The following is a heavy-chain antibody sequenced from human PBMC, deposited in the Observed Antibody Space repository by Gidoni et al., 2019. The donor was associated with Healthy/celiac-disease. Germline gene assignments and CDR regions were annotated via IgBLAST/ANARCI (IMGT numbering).Heavy chain of an antibody. CDR1: GYTFTTYA. CDR3: ARQWDYSGSYSY. V-gene: IGHV1-3*05. J-gene: IGHJ4*02. D-gene: IGHD1-26*01. CDR2: INAGNGNT. Sequence: QVQLVQSGAEEKKPGASVKVSCKASGYTFTTYAIHWVRQAPGQRLEWMGWINAGNGNTKYSQKFQGRVTITRDTSASTAYLELSSLRSEDAAVYYCARQWDYSGSYSYWGQGTLVTVSS.